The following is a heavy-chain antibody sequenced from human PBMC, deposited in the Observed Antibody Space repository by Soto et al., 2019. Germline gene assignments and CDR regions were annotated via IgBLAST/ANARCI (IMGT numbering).Heavy chain of an antibody. D-gene: IGHD6-13*01. CDR3: ARRYGTVFDS. CDR1: GGSISSYY. Sequence: QEQLQESGPGLVKPSETLSLTCTVSGGSISSYYWSWIRQPPGKGLEWIGYIYYSGSTNYNPSLKSRVTISVDTSKNQFSLKLSSVTAADTAVYYCARRYGTVFDSWGQGTLVTVSS. CDR2: IYYSGST. J-gene: IGHJ4*02. V-gene: IGHV4-59*01.